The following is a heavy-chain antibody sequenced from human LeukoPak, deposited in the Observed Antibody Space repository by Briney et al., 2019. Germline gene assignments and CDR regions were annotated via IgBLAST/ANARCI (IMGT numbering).Heavy chain of an antibody. CDR2: IWYDGSNK. J-gene: IGHJ6*03. CDR1: GFNFNTYA. Sequence: GGSLRLSCTASGFNFNTYAMTWVRQAPGKGLEWVAVIWYDGSNKYYADSVKGRFTISRDNSKNTLYLQMNSLRAEDTAVYYCTKDIRNDILTGYSGDYYMDVWGKGTTVTVSS. D-gene: IGHD3-9*01. CDR3: TKDIRNDILTGYSGDYYMDV. V-gene: IGHV3-33*06.